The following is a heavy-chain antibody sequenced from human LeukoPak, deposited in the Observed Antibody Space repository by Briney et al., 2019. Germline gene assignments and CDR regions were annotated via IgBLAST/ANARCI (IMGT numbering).Heavy chain of an antibody. D-gene: IGHD3-16*01. CDR2: IWYDGSNE. V-gene: IGHV3-33*01. J-gene: IGHJ4*02. CDR3: ARDQYYDHVWGSIYYFDY. Sequence: PGGSLRLSCAASGFTFSSYGMHWVPQAPGKGLEWVAVIWYDGSNEYYADSVKGRFTISRDNSKNTLYLQMNSLRAEDTAVYYCARDQYYDHVWGSIYYFDYWGQGTLVTVSS. CDR1: GFTFSSYG.